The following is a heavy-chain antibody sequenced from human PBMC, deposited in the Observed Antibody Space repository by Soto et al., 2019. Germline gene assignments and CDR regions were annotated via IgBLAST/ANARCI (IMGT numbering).Heavy chain of an antibody. J-gene: IGHJ6*03. CDR3: AKSNWNDGTYYYYMDV. Sequence: GGSLRLSCAASGFTFSSYAMSWVRQAPGKGLEWVSAISGSGGSTYYADSVKGRFTISRDNSKNTLYLQMNSLRAEDTAVYYCAKSNWNDGTYYYYMDVWGKGTTVTVSS. D-gene: IGHD1-1*01. CDR2: ISGSGGST. V-gene: IGHV3-23*01. CDR1: GFTFSSYA.